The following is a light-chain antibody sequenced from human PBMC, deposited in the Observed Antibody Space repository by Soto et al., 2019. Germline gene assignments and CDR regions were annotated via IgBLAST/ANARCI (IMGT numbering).Light chain of an antibody. Sequence: QSALTQPPSASGSPGQSVTISCTGTSSDVGGYNYVSWYQQYPGRAPKLMIYEVTKRPSGVPDRFSGSKSGNTASLTVSGLLADDEADYYCSSYAASNNFYFVFGGGTKLTVL. CDR1: SSDVGGYNY. J-gene: IGLJ3*02. CDR2: EVT. V-gene: IGLV2-8*01. CDR3: SSYAASNNFYFV.